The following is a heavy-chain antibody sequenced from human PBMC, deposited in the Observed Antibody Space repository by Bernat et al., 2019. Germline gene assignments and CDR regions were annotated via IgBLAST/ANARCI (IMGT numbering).Heavy chain of an antibody. V-gene: IGHV3-30*02. CDR3: TNDSGGGSHFDY. Sequence: QVQLVESGGGVVQPGGSLRLSCAASGFTLSSSGMHWVRQAPGKGLEWVTFIRYDGSYKNYADSVKGRFTISRDNSKNTLFLQMNSLRAEDTAVYYFTNDSGGGSHFDYWGQGTLVTVSS. J-gene: IGHJ4*02. D-gene: IGHD2-15*01. CDR1: GFTLSSSG. CDR2: IRYDGSYK.